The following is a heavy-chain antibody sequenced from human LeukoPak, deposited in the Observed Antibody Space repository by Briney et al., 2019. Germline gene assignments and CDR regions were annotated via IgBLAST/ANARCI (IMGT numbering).Heavy chain of an antibody. V-gene: IGHV3-48*04. Sequence: GGSLRLSCAASGFSFSIHSMNWVRQAPGKGLEWVSYISGGSTTIYYADSLKGRFTISRDDAKNSLYLQMNSLRAEDTALYYCAKGFQWEILGWFDPWGQGTLVTVSS. CDR2: ISGGSTTI. CDR1: GFSFSIHS. J-gene: IGHJ5*02. D-gene: IGHD1-26*01. CDR3: AKGFQWEILGWFDP.